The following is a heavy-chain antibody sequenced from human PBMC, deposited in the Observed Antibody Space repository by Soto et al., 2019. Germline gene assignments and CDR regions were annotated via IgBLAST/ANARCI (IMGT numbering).Heavy chain of an antibody. Sequence: EVQLVESGGGLVQPGGSLRLSCAASGFTFSSYWMHWVRQAPGKGLVWVSRINTDGSSTTYADSVKGRFTISRDNAKNTLYLQMNSLRVDDMALYYCASGKDGSGSSTWDVWGKGTTVTVSS. CDR1: GFTFSSYW. J-gene: IGHJ6*04. V-gene: IGHV3-74*01. D-gene: IGHD3-10*01. CDR3: ASGKDGSGSSTWDV. CDR2: INTDGSST.